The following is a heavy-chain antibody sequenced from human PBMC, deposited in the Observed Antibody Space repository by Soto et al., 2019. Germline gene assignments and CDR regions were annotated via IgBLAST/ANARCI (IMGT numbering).Heavy chain of an antibody. CDR3: AKDVDSYSSGWYNY. CDR2: ISGSGGST. Sequence: EVQLLESGGGLVQPGGSLRLSCAASGFTFSSYAMSWVRQAPGKGLEWVSAISGSGGSTYYADSVKCRFTISRDNSKNTLYLQMNSLRAEDTAVYYCAKDVDSYSSGWYNYWGQGTLVTVSS. J-gene: IGHJ4*02. V-gene: IGHV3-23*01. CDR1: GFTFSSYA. D-gene: IGHD6-19*01.